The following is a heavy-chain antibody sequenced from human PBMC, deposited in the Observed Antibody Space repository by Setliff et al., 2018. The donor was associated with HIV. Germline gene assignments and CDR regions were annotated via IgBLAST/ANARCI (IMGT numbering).Heavy chain of an antibody. CDR2: IYTSGST. D-gene: IGHD3-9*01. CDR3: ARRERYYDILTGRVFDGFDI. CDR1: GGSISSGSYY. V-gene: IGHV4-61*09. Sequence: TLSLTCTVSGGSISSGSYYWSWIRQPAGKGLEWIGHIYTSGSTNYNPSLKSRVTISVDTSKNHFSLKLSSVTAADTAVYYCARRERYYDILTGRVFDGFDIWGQGTMVTVSS. J-gene: IGHJ3*02.